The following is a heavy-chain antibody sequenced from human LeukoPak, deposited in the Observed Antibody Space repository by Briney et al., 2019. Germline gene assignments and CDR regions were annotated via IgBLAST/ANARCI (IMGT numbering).Heavy chain of an antibody. CDR3: ARKGRHGTFDY. CDR1: GYSISSSNW. J-gene: IGHJ4*02. CDR2: IYYSGST. Sequence: SDTLSLTCAVSGYSISSSNWWGWIRQPPGKGLEWIGYIYYSGSTNYNPSLKSRVTMSVDTSKNQFSLKLSSVTALDTAVYYCARKGRHGTFDYWGQGTLVTVSS. V-gene: IGHV4-28*06. D-gene: IGHD1-1*01.